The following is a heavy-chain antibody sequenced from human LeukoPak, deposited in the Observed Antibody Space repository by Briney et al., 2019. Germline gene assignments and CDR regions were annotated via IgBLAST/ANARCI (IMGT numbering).Heavy chain of an antibody. J-gene: IGHJ3*02. Sequence: ASVKVSCKASGYTFTSYYMHWVRQAPGQGLEWMGIINPSGGSTSYAQKFQGRVTMTRDTSTSTVYMELSSLRSEDTAVYYCARDASSNHDIGPGAFDIWGQGTMVTVSS. D-gene: IGHD2-2*01. CDR2: INPSGGST. V-gene: IGHV1-46*03. CDR3: ARDASSNHDIGPGAFDI. CDR1: GYTFTSYY.